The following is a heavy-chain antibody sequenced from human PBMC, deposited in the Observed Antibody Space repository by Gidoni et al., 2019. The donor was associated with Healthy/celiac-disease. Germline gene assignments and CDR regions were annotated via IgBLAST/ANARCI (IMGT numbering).Heavy chain of an antibody. CDR2: ISAYNGNT. CDR1: GYTFTSYG. V-gene: IGHV1-18*01. D-gene: IGHD2-21*02. Sequence: QVQLVQSGAEVKKPGASVKVSCKASGYTFTSYGISWVRQAPGQGLEWMGWISAYNGNTNYAQKLQGRVTMTTDTSTSTAYMELRSLRSDDTAVYYCARALDLAYCGGDCYPILWGQGTLVTVSS. J-gene: IGHJ4*02. CDR3: ARALDLAYCGGDCYPIL.